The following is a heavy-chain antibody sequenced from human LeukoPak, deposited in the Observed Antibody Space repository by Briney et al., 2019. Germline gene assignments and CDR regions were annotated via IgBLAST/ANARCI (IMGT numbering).Heavy chain of an antibody. D-gene: IGHD6-13*01. CDR1: GGSISSYY. CDR2: IYYSGST. CDR3: ARVDSSSWYGGEFDY. V-gene: IGHV4-59*01. J-gene: IGHJ4*02. Sequence: SETLSLTCTVSGGSISSYYWSWIRQPPGKGLEWIGYIYYSGSTNYNPSLKSRVTISVDTSKNQFSLKLSSVTAADTAVYYCARVDSSSWYGGEFDYWGQGTLVTVS.